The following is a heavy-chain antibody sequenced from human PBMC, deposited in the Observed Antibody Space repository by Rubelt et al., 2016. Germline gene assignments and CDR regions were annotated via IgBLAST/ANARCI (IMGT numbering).Heavy chain of an antibody. CDR3: ARVAATVTRPRSYGDYGHDDY. V-gene: IGHV4-34*01. CDR2: INHSGST. CDR1: GGSFSGYY. Sequence: QVQLQQWGAGLLKPSETLSLTCAVYGGSFSGYYWSWIRQPPGKGLEWIGEINHSGSTNYNPSLKSRVISSVDTSKKQFSLKLSSVTAADTAVYYCARVAATVTRPRSYGDYGHDDYWGQGTLVTVSS. J-gene: IGHJ4*02. D-gene: IGHD4-17*01.